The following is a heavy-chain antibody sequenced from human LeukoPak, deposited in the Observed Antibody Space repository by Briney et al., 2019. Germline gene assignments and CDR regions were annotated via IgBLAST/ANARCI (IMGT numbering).Heavy chain of an antibody. CDR2: IEQDGGEK. V-gene: IGHV3-7*01. CDR3: ARDRGYSTFDY. CDR1: GFTFSNYW. J-gene: IGHJ4*02. Sequence: PGGPLRLSCAASGFTFSNYWMSWVRQAPGKGLEGVANIEQDGGEKNYVDSVKGRFTISRDNARNSLYLQMNSLRAEDTAVYYCARDRGYSTFDYWGQGTLVTVSS. D-gene: IGHD4-23*01.